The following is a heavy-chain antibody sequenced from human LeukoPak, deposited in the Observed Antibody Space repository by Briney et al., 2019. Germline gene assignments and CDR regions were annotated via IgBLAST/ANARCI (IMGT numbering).Heavy chain of an antibody. CDR3: ARGAAGTSY. J-gene: IGHJ4*02. CDR2: IIPILGIA. D-gene: IGHD6-13*01. CDR1: GGTFSSYA. Sequence: ASVKVSCKASGGTFSSYAISWVRQAPGQGREWMGRIIPILGIANYAPQFQGRVTITADKSTSTAYMELSSLRSEDTAVYYCARGAAGTSYWGQGTLVTVSS. V-gene: IGHV1-69*04.